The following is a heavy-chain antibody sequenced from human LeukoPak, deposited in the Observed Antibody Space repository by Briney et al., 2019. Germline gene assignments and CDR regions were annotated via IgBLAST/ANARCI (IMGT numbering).Heavy chain of an antibody. CDR1: GGSISSSSYY. CDR2: IYYSGST. CDR3: ARKYYGSGSYYKGISFDY. Sequence: PSETLSLTCTVSGGSISSSSYYWGWIRQPPGKGLEWIGSIYYSGSTYYNPSLKSRVTISVDTSKNQFSLKLSSVTAADTAVYYCARKYYGSGSYYKGISFDYWGQGTLVTVSS. V-gene: IGHV4-39*01. D-gene: IGHD3-10*01. J-gene: IGHJ4*02.